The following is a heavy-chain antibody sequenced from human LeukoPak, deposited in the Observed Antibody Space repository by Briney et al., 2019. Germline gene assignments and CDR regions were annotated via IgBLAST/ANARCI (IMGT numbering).Heavy chain of an antibody. CDR3: ARAPVVTDIIVAMDV. Sequence: SETLSLTCAVYGGSFSGYYWGWIRQPPGKGLEWIGEINHSGGTNYNPSLKSRVTISVDTSKNQLSLKLSSVTAADTAVYDCARAPVVTDIIVAMDVWGQGPTVTVPS. V-gene: IGHV4-34*01. D-gene: IGHD2-21*02. J-gene: IGHJ6*02. CDR1: GGSFSGYY. CDR2: INHSGGT.